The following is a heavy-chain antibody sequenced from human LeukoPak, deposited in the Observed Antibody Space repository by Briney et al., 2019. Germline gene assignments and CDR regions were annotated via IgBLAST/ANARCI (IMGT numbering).Heavy chain of an antibody. Sequence: PSETLSLTCTVSGGSISSYYWSWIRQPPEKGLEWIGYIYYSGSTNYNPSLKSRVTISVDTSKNQFSLKLSSVTAADTAVYYCARDLGDGDYAFDIWGQGTMVTVSS. J-gene: IGHJ3*02. CDR2: IYYSGST. CDR3: ARDLGDGDYAFDI. V-gene: IGHV4-59*01. D-gene: IGHD4-17*01. CDR1: GGSISSYY.